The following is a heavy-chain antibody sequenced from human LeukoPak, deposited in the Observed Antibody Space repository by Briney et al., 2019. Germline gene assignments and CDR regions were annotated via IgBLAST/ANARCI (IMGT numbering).Heavy chain of an antibody. D-gene: IGHD3-3*01. CDR3: AKYGFFGVVEKGFDY. J-gene: IGHJ4*02. V-gene: IGHV3-23*01. CDR1: GFTFSSYA. Sequence: GGSLRLSCAASGFTFSSYAMSWVRQAPGKGLDRVSAISGSGGSTYYADSVKGRFTISRDNSKNTLYLQMNSLRAEDTAVYYCAKYGFFGVVEKGFDYWGQGTLVTVSS. CDR2: ISGSGGST.